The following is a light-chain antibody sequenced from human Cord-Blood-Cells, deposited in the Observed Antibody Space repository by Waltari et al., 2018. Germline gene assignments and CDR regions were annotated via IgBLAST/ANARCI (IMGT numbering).Light chain of an antibody. Sequence: QSALTQPASVSGSPGQPITISCTGTSSDVGGYNLVSWYQQHPVKAPKLMIYEGSKRPSGVSNRFAGSKSGNTASLTISGLQAEDEADYYCCSYAGSSTVFGGGTKLTVL. CDR2: EGS. J-gene: IGLJ2*01. CDR1: SSDVGGYNL. V-gene: IGLV2-23*01. CDR3: CSYAGSSTV.